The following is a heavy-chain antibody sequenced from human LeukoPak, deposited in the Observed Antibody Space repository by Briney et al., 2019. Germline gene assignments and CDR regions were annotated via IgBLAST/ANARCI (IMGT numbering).Heavy chain of an antibody. V-gene: IGHV3-74*01. CDR2: INSDGSIT. CDR1: GFTFSRNW. CDR3: AKIDAY. J-gene: IGHJ4*02. Sequence: PGGSPRLSCAASGFTFSRNWMHWVRQAPGKGLVWGSRINSDGSITNYADSVKGRFTISRDNAKNTLYLQMSSLRAEDTAVYYCAKIDAYWGQGTLVTVSS.